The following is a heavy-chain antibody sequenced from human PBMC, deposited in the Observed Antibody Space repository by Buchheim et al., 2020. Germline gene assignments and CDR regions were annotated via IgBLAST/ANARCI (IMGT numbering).Heavy chain of an antibody. CDR1: GFTFSSYG. CDR3: ASGSSGWYGGGDYFDY. D-gene: IGHD6-19*01. CDR2: IWYDGSNK. Sequence: VQLVESGGGVVQPGRSLRLSCAASGFTFSSYGMHWVRQAPGKGLEWVAVIWYDGSNKYYADSVKGRFTISRDNSKNTLYLQMNSLRAEDTAVYYCASGSSGWYGGGDYFDYWGQGTL. V-gene: IGHV3-33*01. J-gene: IGHJ4*02.